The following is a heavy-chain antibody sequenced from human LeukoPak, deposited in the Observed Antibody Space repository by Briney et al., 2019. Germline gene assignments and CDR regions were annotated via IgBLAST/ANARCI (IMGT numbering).Heavy chain of an antibody. V-gene: IGHV4-31*03. CDR1: GGSISSGGYY. CDR2: IYYSGST. Sequence: KPSETLSLTCTVSGGSISSGGYYWSWIRQHPGKGLEWIGYIYYSGSTYYNPSLKSRVTISVDTSKNQFSLKLSSVTAADTAVYYCASWIGSFRHDYGDYVQWGQGTLVTVSS. J-gene: IGHJ4*02. D-gene: IGHD4-17*01. CDR3: ASWIGSFRHDYGDYVQ.